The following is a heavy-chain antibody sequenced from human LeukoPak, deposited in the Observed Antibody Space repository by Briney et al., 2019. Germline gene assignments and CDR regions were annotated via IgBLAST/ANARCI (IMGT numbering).Heavy chain of an antibody. Sequence: SETVSLTCSVSGDSVSRSDSYWDWIRQRPGKGLEWIGTIYYSGRTYYSPSLKSRVTMSVDPSNNQFSLNLRSVTAADTALYYCARRRYYDGSGYLEWGQGTLLSVSS. CDR2: IYYSGRT. J-gene: IGHJ1*01. V-gene: IGHV4-39*01. D-gene: IGHD3-22*01. CDR3: ARRRYYDGSGYLE. CDR1: GDSVSRSDSY.